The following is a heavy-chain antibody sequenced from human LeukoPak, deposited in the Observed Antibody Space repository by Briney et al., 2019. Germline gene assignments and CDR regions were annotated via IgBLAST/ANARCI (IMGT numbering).Heavy chain of an antibody. CDR1: GGAFSSYA. CDR3: AKDHAHYYGSGSYFDY. J-gene: IGHJ4*02. CDR2: IIPIFGTA. D-gene: IGHD3-10*01. V-gene: IGHV1-69*06. Sequence: SVKVCCKASGGAFSSYAISWVRQAPGQGLEWMGGIIPIFGTANYAQKFQGRVTITADKSTSTAYMELSSLRSEDTAVYYCAKDHAHYYGSGSYFDYWGQGTLVTVSS.